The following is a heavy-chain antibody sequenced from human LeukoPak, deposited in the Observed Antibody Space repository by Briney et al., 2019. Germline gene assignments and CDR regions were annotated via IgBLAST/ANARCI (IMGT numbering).Heavy chain of an antibody. V-gene: IGHV1-2*04. J-gene: IGHJ3*02. CDR3: ARDLRAAAAGAREDAFDI. CDR1: GYTFTGYY. D-gene: IGHD6-13*01. Sequence: GTSVKVSCKASGYTFTGYYMHWVRQAPGQGLEWMGWINPNSGGTNYAQKFQGWVTMTRDTSISTAYMELSRLRSDDTAVYYCARDLRAAAAGAREDAFDIWGQGTMVTVSS. CDR2: INPNSGGT.